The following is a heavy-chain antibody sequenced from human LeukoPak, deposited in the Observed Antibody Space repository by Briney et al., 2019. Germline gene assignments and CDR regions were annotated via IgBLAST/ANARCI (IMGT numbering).Heavy chain of an antibody. V-gene: IGHV3-7*01. CDR1: GFTFSSYW. D-gene: IGHD1-26*01. CDR2: IKQGGSEK. J-gene: IGHJ4*02. Sequence: PGGSLRLSCAASGFTFSSYWMSWVRQAPGKGLEWVANIKQGGSEKYYVDSVKGRFTISRDNAKNSLYLQMNSLRAEDTAVYYCARDLIVGTTIRYYFDYWGQGTLVTVSS. CDR3: ARDLIVGTTIRYYFDY.